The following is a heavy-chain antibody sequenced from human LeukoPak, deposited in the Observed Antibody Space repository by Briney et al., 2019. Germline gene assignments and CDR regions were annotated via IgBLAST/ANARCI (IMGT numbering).Heavy chain of an antibody. V-gene: IGHV3-21*01. Sequence: PGGSLRLSCAASGFTFSSYSMNWVRQAPGKGLEWVSSISSSSSYIHYADSVKGRFTISRDNAKNSLYLQMNSLRAEDTAVYYCARMSVVRGVNHFDYWGQGTLVTVSS. CDR1: GFTFSSYS. CDR3: ARMSVVRGVNHFDY. J-gene: IGHJ4*02. CDR2: ISSSSSYI. D-gene: IGHD3-10*01.